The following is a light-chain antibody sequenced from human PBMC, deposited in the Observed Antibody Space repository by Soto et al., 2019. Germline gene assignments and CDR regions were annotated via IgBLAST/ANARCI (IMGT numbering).Light chain of an antibody. Sequence: EIVLTQSPGTLSLSPGDRATLSCMASQSVSRASQDVSSSYYLAWYQQKPGQAPRLLIFTTSTRATGIPDRFSGSGSGTDFTLIINRLEPDDFAVYYCQQYGSSPSFGQGTKVDI. CDR2: TTS. CDR1: QSVSRASQDVSSSYY. J-gene: IGKJ1*01. CDR3: QQYGSSPS. V-gene: IGKV3-20*01.